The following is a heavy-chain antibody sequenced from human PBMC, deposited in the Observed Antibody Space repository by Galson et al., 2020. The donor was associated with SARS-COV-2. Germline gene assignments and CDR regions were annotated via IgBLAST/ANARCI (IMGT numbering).Heavy chain of an antibody. D-gene: IGHD3-22*01. V-gene: IGHV4-4*02. CDR2: IYRSEST. CDR1: GGPISSDNW. Sequence: SETLSLTCAVSGGPISSDNWRNWVRPPPGKGLEWIGEIYRSESTKYNPSLKSRVTITIDKSKNQFSLKLASVTAADSAVYFWARAGYFAMDVWGKGTTVTVSS. CDR3: ARAGYFAMDV. J-gene: IGHJ6*03.